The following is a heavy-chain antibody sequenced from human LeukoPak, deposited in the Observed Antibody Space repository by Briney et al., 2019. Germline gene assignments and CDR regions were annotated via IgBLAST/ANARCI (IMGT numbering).Heavy chain of an antibody. D-gene: IGHD2-8*01. Sequence: ASVKVSCKASGYTFTSYGISWVRQAPGQGLEWMGWISAYNGNTNYAQKLQGRVTMTTDTSTSTAYMELRSLRSDDTAMYYCARVMGPWLQHGAFGYWGQGTLVTVSS. V-gene: IGHV1-18*01. CDR1: GYTFTSYG. CDR3: ARVMGPWLQHGAFGY. CDR2: ISAYNGNT. J-gene: IGHJ4*02.